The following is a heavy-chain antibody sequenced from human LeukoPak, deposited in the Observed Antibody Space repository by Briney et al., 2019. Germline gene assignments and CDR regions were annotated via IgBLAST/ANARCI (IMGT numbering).Heavy chain of an antibody. Sequence: GGSLRLSCAASGFTVSLNHMSWVRQAPGKGLEWVLVIYSGGSAYYADSVKGRFTISRDISKNTVYLQMNSLRTDDTAAYYCASRPRAEEWLAVFDYWGQGTLVTVSS. CDR3: ASRPRAEEWLAVFDY. J-gene: IGHJ4*02. CDR1: GFTVSLNH. D-gene: IGHD6-19*01. CDR2: IYSGGSA. V-gene: IGHV3-66*01.